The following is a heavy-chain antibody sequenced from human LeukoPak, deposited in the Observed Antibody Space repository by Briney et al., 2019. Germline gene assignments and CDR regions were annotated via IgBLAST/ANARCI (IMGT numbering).Heavy chain of an antibody. CDR1: GYTFTGYY. V-gene: IGHV1-2*02. CDR2: INPNSGGT. D-gene: IGHD2-21*02. CDR3: ARDLTIVVVPAGGAFDI. Sequence: ASVRVSCKASGYTFTGYYMHWVRQAPGQGLEWMGWINPNSGGTNYAQKFQGRVTMTRDTSISTAYMELSRLRSDDTAVYYCARDLTIVVVPAGGAFDIWGQGTMVTVSS. J-gene: IGHJ3*02.